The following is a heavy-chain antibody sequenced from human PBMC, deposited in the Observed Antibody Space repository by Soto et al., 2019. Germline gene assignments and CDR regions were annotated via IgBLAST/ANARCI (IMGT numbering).Heavy chain of an antibody. CDR3: ANGLHYSGY. V-gene: IGHV3-23*01. D-gene: IGHD2-15*01. Sequence: GGSLRLSCAASGFTFSNYAMSWVRQAPGKGLEWVSTLSATSGSTYYADSVKGRFTMSRDNSKNTLYLQMNSLRAEDTAVYYCANGLHYSGYWRPGSLVTVSS. CDR2: LSATSGST. J-gene: IGHJ4*02. CDR1: GFTFSNYA.